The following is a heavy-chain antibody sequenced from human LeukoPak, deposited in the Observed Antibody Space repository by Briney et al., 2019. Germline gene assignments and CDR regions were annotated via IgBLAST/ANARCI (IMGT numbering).Heavy chain of an antibody. V-gene: IGHV4-59*01. D-gene: IGHD3-22*01. J-gene: IGHJ2*01. CDR1: GGSISSYY. CDR3: ARARTYYYDSSGYYPVWYFDL. CDR2: IYYSGST. Sequence: SETLSLTCTVSGGSISSYYWSWIRQPPGKGLEWIGYIYYSGSTNYNPSLKSRVTISVDTSKNQFPLKLSSVTAADTAVYYCARARTYYYDSSGYYPVWYFDLWGRGTLVTVSS.